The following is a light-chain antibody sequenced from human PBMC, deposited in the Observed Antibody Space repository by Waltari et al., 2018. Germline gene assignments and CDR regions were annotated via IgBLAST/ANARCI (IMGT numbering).Light chain of an antibody. Sequence: VLTQSPDTLSLSPGERATLSCRTSQSVANYLAWYQQKPGQAPRLLIYDATKRATGIPARFSGSGSGTDFTLTISSLEPEDFAVYYCQQRTNWVFTFGPGTKVEI. CDR1: QSVANY. CDR3: QQRTNWVFT. J-gene: IGKJ3*01. V-gene: IGKV3-11*01. CDR2: DAT.